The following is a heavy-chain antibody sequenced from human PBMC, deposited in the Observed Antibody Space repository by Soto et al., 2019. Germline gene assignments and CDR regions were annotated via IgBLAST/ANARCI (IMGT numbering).Heavy chain of an antibody. Sequence: PSETRSLTCSVSAGSISSAYYYWSWSRQPPGKGLEWIWNIYYSGNTYYKPPLKSRLIMSIDTSNNQFSLKVASVTAADTHLYYCAGSSRYRLDVWCQGTTEPVS. CDR3: AGSSRYRLDV. J-gene: IGHJ6*02. CDR1: AGSISSAYYY. CDR2: IYYSGNT. V-gene: IGHV4-30-4*01. D-gene: IGHD3-10*01.